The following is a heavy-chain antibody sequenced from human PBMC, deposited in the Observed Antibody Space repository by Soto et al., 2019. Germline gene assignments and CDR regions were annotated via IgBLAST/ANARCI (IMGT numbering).Heavy chain of an antibody. CDR3: ARVKYNWNYARAGFDY. J-gene: IGHJ4*02. D-gene: IGHD1-7*01. Sequence: SETLSLTCAVSGGSISSSNWWSWVRQPPGKGLEWIGEIYHSGSTNYNPSLKSRVTISVDKSKNQFSLKLSSVTAADTAVYYCARVKYNWNYARAGFDYWGQGTLVTVSS. V-gene: IGHV4-4*02. CDR2: IYHSGST. CDR1: GGSISSSNW.